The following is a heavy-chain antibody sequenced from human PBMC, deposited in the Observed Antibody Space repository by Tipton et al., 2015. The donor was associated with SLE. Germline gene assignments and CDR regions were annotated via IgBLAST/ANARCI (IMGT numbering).Heavy chain of an antibody. D-gene: IGHD3-3*01. CDR3: ARGLASDFWSGYPGYYFDY. CDR2: IYYSGST. V-gene: IGHV4-61*01. CDR1: GGSISSGSYY. J-gene: IGHJ4*02. Sequence: TLSLTCTVSGGSISSGSYYWSWVRQPPGKGLVWIGYIYYSGSTNYNPSLKSRVTISVDTSKNQFSLKLSSVTAADTAVYYCARGLASDFWSGYPGYYFDYWGQGTLVTVSS.